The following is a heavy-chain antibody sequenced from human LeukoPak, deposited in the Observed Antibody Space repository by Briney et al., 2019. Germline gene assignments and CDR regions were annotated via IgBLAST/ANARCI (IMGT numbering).Heavy chain of an antibody. CDR1: GYTFTSYY. CDR2: INPSGGST. Sequence: SVKVSCKASGYTFTSYYMHWVRQAPGQGLEWMGMINPSGGSTSYAQKFQGRVTMTRDMSTSTVYMELSSLRSEDTAVYYCARDSERSPGKYYFDYWGQGTLVTVSS. D-gene: IGHD1-1*01. J-gene: IGHJ4*02. V-gene: IGHV1-46*01. CDR3: ARDSERSPGKYYFDY.